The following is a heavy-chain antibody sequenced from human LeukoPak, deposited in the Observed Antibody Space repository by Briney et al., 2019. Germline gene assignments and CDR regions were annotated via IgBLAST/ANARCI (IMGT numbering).Heavy chain of an antibody. Sequence: GGSLTLSCAPSRLTHYIYVMLWLPQAPGKALECVAAIVGSGGRTYYADSVKGRFTISRDNSKNTLYLQMNSLRAEDTAVYYCARTDSSAYYGDYWGQGNLVAVSS. D-gene: IGHD3-10*01. CDR3: ARTDSSAYYGDY. CDR2: IVGSGGRT. J-gene: IGHJ4*02. V-gene: IGHV3-23*01. CDR1: RLTHYIYV.